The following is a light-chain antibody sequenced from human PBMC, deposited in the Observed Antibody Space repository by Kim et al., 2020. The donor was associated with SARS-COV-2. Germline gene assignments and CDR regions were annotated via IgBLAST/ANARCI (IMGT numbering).Light chain of an antibody. CDR2: DVT. CDR3: SSYTSSKTWV. V-gene: IGLV2-14*03. J-gene: IGLJ3*02. Sequence: GQSLTIYCTGTNSDIGGYNYVSWYQQHPGKAPKLMIYDVTKRPSGVSNRFSGSKSGNTASLTISGLQADDEADYYCSSYTSSKTWVFGGGTQLTVL. CDR1: NSDIGGYNY.